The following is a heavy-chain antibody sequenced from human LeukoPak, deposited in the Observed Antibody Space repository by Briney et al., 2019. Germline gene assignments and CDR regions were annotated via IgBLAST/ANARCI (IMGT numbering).Heavy chain of an antibody. CDR2: ISYDGSNK. Sequence: GGSLRLSCAASGFTFSSYAMHWVRQAPGKGLEGVAVISYDGSNKYYADSVKGRFTISRDNSKNTLYLQMNSLRAEHTAVYYCARGQRITGTGTYDYWGQGTLVTVSS. CDR3: ARGQRITGTGTYDY. D-gene: IGHD1-7*01. J-gene: IGHJ4*02. V-gene: IGHV3-30-3*01. CDR1: GFTFSSYA.